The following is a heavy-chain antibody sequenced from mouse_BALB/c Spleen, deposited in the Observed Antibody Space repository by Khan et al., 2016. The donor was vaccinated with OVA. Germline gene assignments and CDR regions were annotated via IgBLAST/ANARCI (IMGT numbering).Heavy chain of an antibody. V-gene: IGHV9-3-1*01. CDR1: GYTFTNYG. CDR2: INTYSGEP. CDR3: ARYKSYWYFDV. J-gene: IGHJ1*01. Sequence: QIQLVQSGPELKKPGETVKISCKASGYTFTNYGMNWVKQAPGKGLKWMGWINTYSGEPTYADDFKGRSAFSLETSASTAYLQIKNLKNEDTATYFCARYKSYWYFDVWGPGTTVTVSS. D-gene: IGHD6-2*01.